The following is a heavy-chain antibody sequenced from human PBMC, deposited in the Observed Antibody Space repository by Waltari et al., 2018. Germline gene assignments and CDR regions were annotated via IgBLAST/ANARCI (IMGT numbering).Heavy chain of an antibody. CDR1: GFTFSSYS. CDR3: ATSRGYGYLTCFDY. Sequence: EVQLVASGGGLVKPGGDLRLSCAASGFTFSSYSMNWVLQAPGKGLEWVSSISSSSSYIYYADSVKGRFTISRDNAKNSLYLQMNSLRAEDTAVYYCATSRGYGYLTCFDYWGQGTLVTVSS. D-gene: IGHD5-12*01. CDR2: ISSSSSYI. V-gene: IGHV3-21*01. J-gene: IGHJ4*02.